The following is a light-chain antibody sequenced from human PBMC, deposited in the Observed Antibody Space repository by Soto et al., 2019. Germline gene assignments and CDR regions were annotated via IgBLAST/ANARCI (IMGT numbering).Light chain of an antibody. CDR3: QQYSSSPLT. CDR2: GAS. Sequence: EIVLTQSPGTLSLSPGERATLSCRASQSVGSDLVWYQQKPGQTPRLLIYGASNKATGIADRFSGSGSGTDFTLTISRPEPEDFAVYYCQQYSSSPLTFGGGTKVEIK. J-gene: IGKJ4*01. CDR1: QSVGSD. V-gene: IGKV3-20*01.